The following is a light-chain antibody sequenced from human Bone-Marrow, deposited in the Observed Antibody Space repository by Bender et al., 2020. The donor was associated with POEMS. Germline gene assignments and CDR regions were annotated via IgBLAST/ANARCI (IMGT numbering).Light chain of an antibody. CDR1: RSAVGNYNF. V-gene: IGLV2-23*02. CDR3: CSYAGSSTWV. Sequence: QSALTQPASVSGSPGQSITIPCTGTRSAVGNYNFLSRYQQHPSKAPKLMISEVSKRPSGVSNRFSGSKSGNTASLTISGLQAEDEADYYCCSYAGSSTWVFGGGTKLTVL. CDR2: EVS. J-gene: IGLJ3*02.